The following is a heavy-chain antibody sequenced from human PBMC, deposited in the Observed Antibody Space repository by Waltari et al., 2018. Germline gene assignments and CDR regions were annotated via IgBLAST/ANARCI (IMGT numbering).Heavy chain of an antibody. V-gene: IGHV3-9*01. CDR1: GFSLDEYV. J-gene: IGHJ6*02. D-gene: IGHD2-15*01. CDR2: VKWISRNF. CDR3: ARDFCAGSSGRYYFYGMDV. Sequence: EVQLVESGGGLVQPGGSLRLSCVASGFSLDEYVMHWVRQAPGKGRGWVSGVKWISRNFGYADSVRGRFAISRDNAKNTLYLEMNSLRPEDTALYYCARDFCAGSSGRYYFYGMDVWGQGTTVTVSS.